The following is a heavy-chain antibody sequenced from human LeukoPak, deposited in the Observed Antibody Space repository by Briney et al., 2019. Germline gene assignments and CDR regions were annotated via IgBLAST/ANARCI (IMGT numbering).Heavy chain of an antibody. J-gene: IGHJ4*02. V-gene: IGHV1-69*04. CDR2: IIPILGIA. CDR1: GGTFSSYA. D-gene: IGHD2-15*01. Sequence: GASVKVSCKASGGTFSSYAISWVRQAPGQGLEWVGRIIPILGIANYAQKFQGGVTITADKSTSTAYMELSSLRSEDTAVYYCAAYCSGGSCYSGDWGQGTLVTVSS. CDR3: AAYCSGGSCYSGD.